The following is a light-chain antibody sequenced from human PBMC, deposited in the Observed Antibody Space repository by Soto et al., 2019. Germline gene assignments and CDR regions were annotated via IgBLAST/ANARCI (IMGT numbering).Light chain of an antibody. CDR3: QQYDNLP. V-gene: IGKV1-33*01. CDR1: QDISNY. CDR2: DAS. Sequence: DIQMTQSPSSLSASVGDRVTITCQASQDISNYLNWYQQKPGKAPKLLIYDASNLETGVPSRFSGSRYGTDFTFTISSLQPEDIATYYCQQYDNLPFGGGTKVEIK. J-gene: IGKJ4*01.